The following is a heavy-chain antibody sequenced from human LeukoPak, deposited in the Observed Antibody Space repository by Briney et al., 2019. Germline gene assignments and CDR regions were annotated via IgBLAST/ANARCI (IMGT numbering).Heavy chain of an antibody. Sequence: SETLSLTCTVSGASTSSFYWSWIRQPPGKGLEFIGYVYYTGSTNYTPSLESRVTISLDTSKNEFSLKMSSVTAADTAVYYCARVPVYYGMDVWGQGTTVTVSS. J-gene: IGHJ6*02. CDR1: GASTSSFY. CDR3: ARVPVYYGMDV. CDR2: VYYTGST. V-gene: IGHV4-59*01.